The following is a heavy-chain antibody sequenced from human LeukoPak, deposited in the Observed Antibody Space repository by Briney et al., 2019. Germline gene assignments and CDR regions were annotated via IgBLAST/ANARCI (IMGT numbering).Heavy chain of an antibody. J-gene: IGHJ6*03. CDR3: ARARYYYMDV. Sequence: SETLSLTCAVYGGSFSGCYWSWIRQPPGKGLEWIGEINHSGSTNYNPSLKSRVTISVDTSKNQFSLKLSSVTAADTAVYYCARARYYYMDVWGKGTTVTVSS. CDR2: INHSGST. V-gene: IGHV4-34*01. CDR1: GGSFSGCY.